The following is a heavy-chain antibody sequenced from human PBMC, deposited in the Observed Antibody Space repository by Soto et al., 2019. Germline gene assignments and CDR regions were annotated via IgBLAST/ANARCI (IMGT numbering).Heavy chain of an antibody. J-gene: IGHJ4*02. CDR1: GGSFSGYY. Sequence: SETLSLTCAVYGGSFSGYYWSRIRQPPGKGLEWIGEINHSGSTNYNPSPKSRVTMSVDTSKNQLSLKPSSVTAADTAVYYCARGSGYSSGWYYFDYWGQGTLVTSPQ. CDR3: ARGSGYSSGWYYFDY. D-gene: IGHD6-19*01. CDR2: INHSGST. V-gene: IGHV4-34*01.